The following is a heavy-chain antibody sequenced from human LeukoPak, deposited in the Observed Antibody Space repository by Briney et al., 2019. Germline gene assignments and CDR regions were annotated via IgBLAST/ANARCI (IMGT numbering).Heavy chain of an antibody. CDR1: GFTFSSYA. J-gene: IGHJ4*02. CDR3: ARTTRTYCGGDCYSVPIYFDY. D-gene: IGHD2-21*02. Sequence: LAGGSLRLSCAASGFTFSSYAMSWVRQAPGKGLEWVSAISGSGGSTYYADSVKGRFTISRDNSKNTLYLQMNSLRAEDTAVYYCARTTRTYCGGDCYSVPIYFDYWGQGTLVTVSS. CDR2: ISGSGGST. V-gene: IGHV3-23*01.